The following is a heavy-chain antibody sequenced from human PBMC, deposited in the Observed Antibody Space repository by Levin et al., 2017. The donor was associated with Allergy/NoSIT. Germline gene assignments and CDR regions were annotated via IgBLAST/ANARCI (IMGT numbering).Heavy chain of an antibody. CDR1: GFSVSAYY. CDR2: LNTAGST. D-gene: IGHD3-10*01. V-gene: IGHV3-53*01. Sequence: GESLKISCMASGFSVSAYYMNWVRQPPMRGLEWVALLNTAGSTQYADSVEGRLTVPRDSSRNTPYRQMSHLTADETAVYYVVGDYFGSGRSDVAFDRWGRGKMVTVS. CDR3: VGDYFGSGRSDVAFDR. J-gene: IGHJ3*01.